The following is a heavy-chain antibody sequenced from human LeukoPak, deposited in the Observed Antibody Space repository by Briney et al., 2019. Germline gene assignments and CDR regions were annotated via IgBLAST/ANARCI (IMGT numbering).Heavy chain of an antibody. Sequence: GGFLRLSCAASGFTFSSYAMSWVRQAPGKGLEWVSSINGGGGSTYYADSVKGRFTISRDNSNNTLYLQMNSLRAGDTAVYYCAKLGGNVGFWGQGTLVTVSS. CDR1: GFTFSSYA. J-gene: IGHJ4*02. V-gene: IGHV3-23*01. CDR3: AKLGGNVGF. D-gene: IGHD4-23*01. CDR2: INGGGGST.